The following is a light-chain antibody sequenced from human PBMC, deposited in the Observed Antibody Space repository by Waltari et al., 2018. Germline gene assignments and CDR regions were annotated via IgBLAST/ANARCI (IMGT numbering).Light chain of an antibody. CDR3: QQLYSYPVT. CDR2: AAS. V-gene: IGKV1-9*01. CDR1: QGISRY. J-gene: IGKJ3*01. Sequence: DIQLTQSPSFLSASVGDSVTITCRASQGISRYLAWYQQKPGKAPKLLIYAASTLQAGVPTKFSGSGSGTEFNLTISSLPPEDFATYYCQQLYSYPVTFGPGTKVDIK.